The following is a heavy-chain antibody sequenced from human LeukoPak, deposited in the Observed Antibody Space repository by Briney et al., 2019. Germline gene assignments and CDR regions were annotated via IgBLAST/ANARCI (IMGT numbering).Heavy chain of an antibody. CDR2: ISSSSSYI. D-gene: IGHD6-19*01. J-gene: IGHJ4*02. CDR3: ARYQSSGWNVFDY. V-gene: IGHV3-21*01. CDR1: GFTFSSYS. Sequence: GGSLRLSCAASGFTFSSYSMNWVRQAPGKGLEWVSSISSSSSYIYYADSVKGRFTISRDNAKNSLYLQMNSLRDEDTAVYFCARYQSSGWNVFDYWGQGTLVTVSS.